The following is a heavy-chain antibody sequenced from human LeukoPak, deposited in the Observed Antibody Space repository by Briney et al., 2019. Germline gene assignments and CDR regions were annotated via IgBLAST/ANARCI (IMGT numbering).Heavy chain of an antibody. D-gene: IGHD4-17*01. J-gene: IGHJ4*02. CDR3: AYGDYDC. CDR2: ISGSGGST. CDR1: GFTFSTYA. V-gene: IGHV3-23*01. Sequence: GGSLRLSCAASGFTFSTYAMNWVRQAPGKGLEWVSTISGSGGSTYYADSVKGRFTISRDNSKNTLYLQMNSLRAEDTAIYYCAYGDYDCWGQGTLVTVSS.